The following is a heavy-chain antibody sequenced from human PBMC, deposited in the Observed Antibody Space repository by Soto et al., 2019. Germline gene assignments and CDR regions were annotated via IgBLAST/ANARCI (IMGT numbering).Heavy chain of an antibody. D-gene: IGHD2-21*02. CDR3: VIRVVTATHHPNYFNY. J-gene: IGHJ4*02. CDR1: GYSFTNYW. CDR2: IYPGDSDS. V-gene: IGHV5-51*01. Sequence: GESLKISCKGSGYSFTNYWIGWVSQMTGKGLEWMGIIYPGDSDSRYSPSFQGQVTILADKSITTAYLQWNSLKASDTAMYYCVIRVVTATHHPNYFNYWGQGTLVTVSS.